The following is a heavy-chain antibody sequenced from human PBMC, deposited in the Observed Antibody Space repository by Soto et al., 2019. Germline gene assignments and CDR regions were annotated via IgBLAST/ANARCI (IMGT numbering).Heavy chain of an antibody. D-gene: IGHD2-15*01. CDR1: GGSFSGYY. CDR2: INHSGST. J-gene: IGHJ4*02. V-gene: IGHV4-34*01. CDR3: ARGRGGNLNY. Sequence: QVQLQQWGAGLLKPSETLSLTCAVYGGSFSGYYWSWIRQPPGKGLEWIGEINHSGSTNYNPSLKSRVTISVDTSKNPFSLKLSSVTAADTAVYYCARGRGGNLNYWGQGTLVTVSS.